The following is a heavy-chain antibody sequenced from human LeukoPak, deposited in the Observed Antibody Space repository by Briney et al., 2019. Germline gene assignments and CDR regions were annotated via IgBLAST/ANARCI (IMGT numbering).Heavy chain of an antibody. CDR3: ARQVRGAPYYYYYYGMDV. V-gene: IGHV5-51*01. CDR2: IYPDDSDT. CDR1: GYSFTSYW. J-gene: IGHJ6*02. D-gene: IGHD3-10*01. Sequence: GESLKISCKGSGYSFTSYWIAWVRQMPGKGLEWMGIIYPDDSDTRYSPSFQGQVTITADKSISTAYLQWSSLKASDTAMYYCARQVRGAPYYYYYYGMDVWGQGTTVTVSS.